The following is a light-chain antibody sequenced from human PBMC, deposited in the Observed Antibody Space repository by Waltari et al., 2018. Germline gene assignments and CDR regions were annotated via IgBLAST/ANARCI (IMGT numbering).Light chain of an antibody. CDR3: QQYFTSPSLT. V-gene: IGKV4-1*01. Sequence: DIVMTQSPDTLTVSLGERATINCTTSQSVLYTSNNKNNLGWYQQKPGQPPKLLIYWASTRDSGVPDRFIGSGSGTDFTLTINSLQAEDVAVYYCQQYFTSPSLTFGGGTKVEI. CDR1: QSVLYTSNNKNN. J-gene: IGKJ4*01. CDR2: WAS.